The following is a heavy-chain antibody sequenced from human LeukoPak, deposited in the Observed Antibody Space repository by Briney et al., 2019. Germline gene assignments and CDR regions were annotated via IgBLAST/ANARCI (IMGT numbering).Heavy chain of an antibody. D-gene: IGHD2-15*01. CDR1: GYNFNNYW. CDR2: IYPGDSDT. CDR3: ARHFEAAGNSYVDFFDYHLDV. V-gene: IGHV5-51*01. Sequence: GESLKISCKRSGYNFNNYWLGWVRQVPGKGLDWMGIIYPGDSDTRYNPSFHGQVTISADQSINTAYLQWNRLKASDTAIYYCARHFEAAGNSYVDFFDYHLDVWGKGTPVTVSS. J-gene: IGHJ6*03.